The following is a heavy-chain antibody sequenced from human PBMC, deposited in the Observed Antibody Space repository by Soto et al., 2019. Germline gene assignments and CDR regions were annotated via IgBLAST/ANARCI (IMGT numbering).Heavy chain of an antibody. J-gene: IGHJ6*02. D-gene: IGHD4-17*01. CDR3: ARGAAVTGGMDV. CDR2: IYYSGST. Sequence: YHGCRLRQPQGKGLEWIGYIYYSGSTYYNPSLKSRVTISVDTSKNQFSLKLSSVTAADTAVYYWARGAAVTGGMDVWGQGTTVTVS. CDR1: YH. V-gene: IGHV4-30-4*01.